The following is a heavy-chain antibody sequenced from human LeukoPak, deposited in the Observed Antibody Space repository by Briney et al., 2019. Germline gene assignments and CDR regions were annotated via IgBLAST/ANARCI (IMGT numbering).Heavy chain of an antibody. V-gene: IGHV5-51*01. Sequence: GESLKIPCKGSGYSFTSYWFGWVRQMPGKGLEWMGIIYPGDSDTRYSPSFQGQVTISADKSISTAYLQWSSLKASDTAMYYCARHISGDYYGSGSYTDYWGQGTLVTVSS. CDR1: GYSFTSYW. CDR2: IYPGDSDT. CDR3: ARHISGDYYGSGSYTDY. D-gene: IGHD3-10*01. J-gene: IGHJ4*02.